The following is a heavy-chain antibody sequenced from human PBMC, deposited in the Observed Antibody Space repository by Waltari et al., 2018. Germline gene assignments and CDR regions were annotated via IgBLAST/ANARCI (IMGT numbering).Heavy chain of an antibody. V-gene: IGHV4-4*07. Sequence: QVQLQESGPGLVKPSETLSLTCTVSGGSISSYYWSWIRQPAGKGLEWIGRIYTSGSTNYNPSLKSRVTISVDKSKNQFSLKLSSVTTADTAVYYCARELAVTPPAVNWFDPWGQGTLVTVSS. CDR1: GGSISSYY. D-gene: IGHD6-19*01. CDR2: IYTSGST. CDR3: ARELAVTPPAVNWFDP. J-gene: IGHJ5*02.